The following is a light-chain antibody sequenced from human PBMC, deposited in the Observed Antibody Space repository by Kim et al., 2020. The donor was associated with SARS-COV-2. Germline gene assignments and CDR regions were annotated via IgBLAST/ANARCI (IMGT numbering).Light chain of an antibody. CDR2: DAS. V-gene: IGKV3-20*01. CDR3: QQYGSSPRT. Sequence: PPGERATSSSTASQSVRSNHLAWYQQRPGQAPRLLIYDASSRATAIPERFSGSGSETDFTLTISRLEPEDFAVYYCQQYGSSPRTFGQGTKVDIK. J-gene: IGKJ1*01. CDR1: QSVRSNH.